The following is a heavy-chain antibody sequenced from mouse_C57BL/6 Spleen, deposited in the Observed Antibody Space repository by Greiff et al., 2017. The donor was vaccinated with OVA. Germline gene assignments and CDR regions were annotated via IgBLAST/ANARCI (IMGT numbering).Heavy chain of an antibody. V-gene: IGHV1-50*01. CDR1: GYTFTSYW. Sequence: QVQLQQSGAELVKPGASVKLSCKASGYTFTSYWMQWVKQRPGQGLEWIGEIDPSDSYTNYNQKFKGKATLTVDTSSSTAYMQLSSLTSEDSAVYYCARRVEDYAMDYWGQGTSVTVSS. D-gene: IGHD1-1*02. J-gene: IGHJ4*01. CDR3: ARRVEDYAMDY. CDR2: IDPSDSYT.